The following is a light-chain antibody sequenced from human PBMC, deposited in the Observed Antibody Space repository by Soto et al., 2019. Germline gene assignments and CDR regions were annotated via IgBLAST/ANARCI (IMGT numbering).Light chain of an antibody. CDR1: QSLLHRNGYNY. Sequence: DIVMTQSPLSLPVTPGEPASISCRSSQSLLHRNGYNYINWYLQKPGQSPQLLMYLGSTRTSGVPDRFSGSGSGTDFKLKIYRVEAEDVGVYYCLQALQTPPSFGQGTRLEIK. J-gene: IGKJ5*01. V-gene: IGKV2-28*01. CDR3: LQALQTPPS. CDR2: LGS.